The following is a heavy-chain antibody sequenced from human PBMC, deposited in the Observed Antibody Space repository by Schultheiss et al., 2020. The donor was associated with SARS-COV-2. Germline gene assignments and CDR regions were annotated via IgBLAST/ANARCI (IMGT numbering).Heavy chain of an antibody. CDR2: VSYTGTT. Sequence: SETLSLTCTVFGGSMRRGGYYWGWTRQHPGKGLEWIGYVSYTGTTYHNPSLKSRATVSGDISKNQLSLKLSSVTAADTAMYYCARGGVAYYYGSGTFDFWGQGSLVTVSS. CDR3: ARGGVAYYYGSGTFDF. V-gene: IGHV4-31*03. J-gene: IGHJ4*02. CDR1: GGSMRRGGYY. D-gene: IGHD3-10*01.